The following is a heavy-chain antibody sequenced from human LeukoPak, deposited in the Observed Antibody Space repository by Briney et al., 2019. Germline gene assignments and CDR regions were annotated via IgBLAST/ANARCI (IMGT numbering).Heavy chain of an antibody. CDR1: GFTFSSYG. CDR2: IKQDGSEK. Sequence: GGSLRLSCAASGFTFSSYGMIWVRQAPGKGLEWVANIKQDGSEKYYVDSVRGRFTISRDNAKNSLYLQMNSLRAEDTAVYYCARAPWYYDSSGYDWGQGTLVSVSS. V-gene: IGHV3-7*01. J-gene: IGHJ4*02. CDR3: ARAPWYYDSSGYD. D-gene: IGHD3-22*01.